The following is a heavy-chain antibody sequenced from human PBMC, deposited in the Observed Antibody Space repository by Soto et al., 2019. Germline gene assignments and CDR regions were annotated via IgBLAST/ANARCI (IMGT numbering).Heavy chain of an antibody. J-gene: IGHJ4*02. Sequence: ASVKVSCKVSGYTLTELSMHWVRQAPGKGLEWMGGFDPEDGETIYAQKFQGRVTMTEDTSTDTAYMELSSLRSEDTAVYYCATFWSGYPYFDYWGQGTLVNVSS. CDR1: GYTLTELS. CDR2: FDPEDGET. CDR3: ATFWSGYPYFDY. D-gene: IGHD3-3*01. V-gene: IGHV1-24*01.